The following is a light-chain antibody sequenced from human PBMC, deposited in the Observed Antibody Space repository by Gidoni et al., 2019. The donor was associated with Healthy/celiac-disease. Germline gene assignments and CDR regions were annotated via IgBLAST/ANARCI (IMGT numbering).Light chain of an antibody. V-gene: IGKV1-39*01. Sequence: DIQMTQSPSSLSASVGDRVTITCRASQSISSYLNWYQQKPGKAPKLLIYAASSLQSGVPSRFSGRGSGTDFTLTISSLQPEDFATYYWQQSYSTPLTFGGGTKVEIK. CDR2: AAS. J-gene: IGKJ4*01. CDR3: QQSYSTPLT. CDR1: QSISSY.